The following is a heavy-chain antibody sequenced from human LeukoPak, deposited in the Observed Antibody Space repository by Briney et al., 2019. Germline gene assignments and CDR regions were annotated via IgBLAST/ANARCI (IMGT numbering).Heavy chain of an antibody. Sequence: GGSLSLSCAASGFTFSSYWMRWVRQAPGKGLEWVANIKQDGCEKYYVDSVEGRFTISRDNAKNSMSLQMNSLRAEDTAVYYCARDRGGLTTVVTSGLAFDIWGQGTMVTVSS. V-gene: IGHV3-7*01. CDR2: IKQDGCEK. CDR3: ARDRGGLTTVVTSGLAFDI. D-gene: IGHD4-23*01. CDR1: GFTFSSYW. J-gene: IGHJ3*02.